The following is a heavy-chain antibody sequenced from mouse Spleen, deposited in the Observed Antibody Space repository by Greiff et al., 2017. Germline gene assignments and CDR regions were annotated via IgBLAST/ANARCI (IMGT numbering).Heavy chain of an antibody. CDR2: IDPENGDT. D-gene: IGHD2-14*01. V-gene: IGHV14-4*01. Sequence: VQLQQSGAELVRPGASVKLSCTASGFNIKDDYMHWVKQRPEQGLEWIGWIDPENGDTEYASKFQGKATITADTSSNTAYLQLSSLTSEDTAVYYCTRDRYDGGANYWGQGTTLTVSS. CDR1: GFNIKDDY. J-gene: IGHJ2*01. CDR3: TRDRYDGGANY.